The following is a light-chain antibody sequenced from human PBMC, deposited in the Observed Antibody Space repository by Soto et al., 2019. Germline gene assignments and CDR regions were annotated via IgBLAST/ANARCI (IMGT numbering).Light chain of an antibody. J-gene: IGKJ2*01. CDR3: QQSYSMPYT. CDR1: QDITHY. Sequence: DIQMTQSPSSLSASLGHRVTITCRSSQDITHYVNWYQHKPGKAPKFLIYAASSLQSGVPSRFSGSGSGTQFTLTISTLQPEDIATYFCQQSYSMPYTFGQGTRLEIK. V-gene: IGKV1-39*01. CDR2: AAS.